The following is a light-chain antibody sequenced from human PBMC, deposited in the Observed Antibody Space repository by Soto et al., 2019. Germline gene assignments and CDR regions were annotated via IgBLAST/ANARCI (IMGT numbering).Light chain of an antibody. CDR3: AAWDDSLDAAV. CDR2: DNN. J-gene: IGLJ7*01. V-gene: IGLV1-44*01. CDR1: NSNIGINP. Sequence: QSVLTQPPSASGTPGQSVIFSCSGSNSNIGINPVTWYQQLPGAAPKLVMYDNNQRPSGVPYRFSGSKSGTSASLAISGLQSEDEADYYCAAWDDSLDAAVFGGGTQLTFL.